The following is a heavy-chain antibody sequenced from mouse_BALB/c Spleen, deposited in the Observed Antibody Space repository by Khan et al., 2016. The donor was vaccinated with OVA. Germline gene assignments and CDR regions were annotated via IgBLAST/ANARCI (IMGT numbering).Heavy chain of an antibody. D-gene: IGHD2-10*01. J-gene: IGHJ4*01. Sequence: QVQLKESGPGLVAPSQSLCITCTISGFSLTNYGVHWVRQPPGKGLEWLVVIWHDGSTTYNSALKSRLTISKDNSKSQVFLKMNSLQTDDTAMYFCARQPYYHYNVMDYWGQGTSVTVSS. CDR2: IWHDGST. CDR3: ARQPYYHYNVMDY. CDR1: GFSLTNYG. V-gene: IGHV2-6-1*01.